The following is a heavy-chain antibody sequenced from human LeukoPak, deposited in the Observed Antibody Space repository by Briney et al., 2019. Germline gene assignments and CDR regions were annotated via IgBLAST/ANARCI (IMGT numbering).Heavy chain of an antibody. Sequence: SETLSLTCSVFGASVTTRSYYWGWIRQSPGKGLEWIGYIYYSGSTYYNPSLKSRVTISVDTSKNQFSLKLSSVTAADTAVYYCATAVPAAAYYMDVWGKGTTVTVSS. D-gene: IGHD2-2*01. V-gene: IGHV4-30-4*08. J-gene: IGHJ6*03. CDR2: IYYSGST. CDR1: GASVTTRSYY. CDR3: ATAVPAAAYYMDV.